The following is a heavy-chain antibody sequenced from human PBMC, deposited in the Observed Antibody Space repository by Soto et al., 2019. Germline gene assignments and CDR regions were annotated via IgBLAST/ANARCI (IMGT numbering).Heavy chain of an antibody. Sequence: GESLKISCKGSGYSFTSYWIGWVRQMPGKGLEWMGIIYPGDSDTRYSPSFQGQVTISADKSISTAYLQWSSLKASDTAMYYCARRAYCSSTSCYTQYYFDYWGQGTLVTVSS. J-gene: IGHJ4*02. D-gene: IGHD2-2*02. CDR3: ARRAYCSSTSCYTQYYFDY. V-gene: IGHV5-51*01. CDR2: IYPGDSDT. CDR1: GYSFTSYW.